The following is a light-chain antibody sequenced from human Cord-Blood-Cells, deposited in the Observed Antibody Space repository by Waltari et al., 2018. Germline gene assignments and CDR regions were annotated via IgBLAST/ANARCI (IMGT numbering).Light chain of an antibody. V-gene: IGLV1-36*01. Sequence: QSVLTQPPSVSEAPRQRVTISCSGSSSNIGNNAVNWYQQLPGNAPKLLICYDDLLRTGVSARFSGSKSGTSASLAISGLQYEDEADYYCAAWYDSLNGWVFGGGTKLTVL. CDR2: YDD. CDR1: SSNIGNNA. CDR3: AAWYDSLNGWV. J-gene: IGLJ3*02.